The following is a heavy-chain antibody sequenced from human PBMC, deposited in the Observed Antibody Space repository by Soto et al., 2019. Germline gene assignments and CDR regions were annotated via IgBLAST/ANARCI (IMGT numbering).Heavy chain of an antibody. J-gene: IGHJ3*02. CDR1: RGTFSSYA. CDR3: ARDKLAYCGGDCYFRAFDI. CDR2: IIPIFGTA. V-gene: IGHV1-69*01. Sequence: QVQLVQSGAEVKKPGSSVKVSCKASRGTFSSYAISWVRQAPGQGLEWMGGIIPIFGTANYAQKFQGRVTITADESTSTAYMELSSLRSEDTAVYYCARDKLAYCGGDCYFRAFDIWGQGTMVTVSS. D-gene: IGHD2-21*02.